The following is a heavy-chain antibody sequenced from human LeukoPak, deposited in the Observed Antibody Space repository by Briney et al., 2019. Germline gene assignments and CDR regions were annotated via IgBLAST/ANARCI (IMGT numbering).Heavy chain of an antibody. CDR1: GYTLTSYD. Sequence: ASVKVSCKASGYTLTSYDINWVRQATGQGLEWMGWMNPNSGNTGYAQKFQGRVTMTRNTSISTAYMELSSLRSEDTAVYYCARERAHWFGELLFDYYMDVWGKGTTVTVSS. CDR3: ARERAHWFGELLFDYYMDV. J-gene: IGHJ6*03. D-gene: IGHD3-10*01. CDR2: MNPNSGNT. V-gene: IGHV1-8*01.